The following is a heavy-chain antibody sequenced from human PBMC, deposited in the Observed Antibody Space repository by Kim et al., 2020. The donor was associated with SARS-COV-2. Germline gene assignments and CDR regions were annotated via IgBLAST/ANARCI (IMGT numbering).Heavy chain of an antibody. D-gene: IGHD4-4*01. CDR2: INTNTGNP. CDR1: GYTFSNYA. CDR3: AGLYTVTTGAGY. J-gene: IGHJ4*02. V-gene: IGHV7-4-1*02. Sequence: ASVKVSCKASGYTFSNYAMNWVRQAPGQGLEWMGWINTNTGNPTYAQGFTGRFVFYLDTSVSTAYLKISSLKAEDTAVYYCAGLYTVTTGAGYWGQGTLVTVSS.